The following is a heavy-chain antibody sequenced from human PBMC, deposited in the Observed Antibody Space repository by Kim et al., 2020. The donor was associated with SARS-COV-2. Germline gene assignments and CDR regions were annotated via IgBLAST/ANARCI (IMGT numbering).Heavy chain of an antibody. Sequence: SETLSLTCTVSGGSISSSSYYWGWIRQPPGKGLEWIGSIYYSGSTYYNPSLKSRVTISVDTSKNQFSLKLSSVTAADTAVYYCARLVQLVAGTPDYWGQGTLVTVSS. D-gene: IGHD6-6*01. CDR1: GGSISSSSYY. J-gene: IGHJ4*02. V-gene: IGHV4-39*01. CDR3: ARLVQLVAGTPDY. CDR2: IYYSGST.